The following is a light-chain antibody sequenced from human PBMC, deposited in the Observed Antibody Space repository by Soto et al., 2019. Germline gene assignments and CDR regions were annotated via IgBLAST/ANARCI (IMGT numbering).Light chain of an antibody. CDR2: EVS. CDR3: QSYDSSLSGVV. V-gene: IGLV2-8*01. J-gene: IGLJ2*01. CDR1: SSDVGGYNY. Sequence: QSALTQPPSASGSPGQSVTISCTGTSSDVGGYNYVSWYQQHPGKAPKLMIYEVSKRPSGVPDRFSGSKSGNTASLTVSGLQAEDEAYYYCQSYDSSLSGVVFGGGTKLTVL.